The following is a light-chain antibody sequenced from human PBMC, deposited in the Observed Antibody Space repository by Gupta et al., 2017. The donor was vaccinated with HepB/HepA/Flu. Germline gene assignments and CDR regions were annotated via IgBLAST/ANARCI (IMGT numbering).Light chain of an antibody. Sequence: DILMTQCPDSLAVSRGERATINCKSSQSVLYSSNNKNYLTWYQQKPGQPPKLLIYWASTRESLRNDLCSRSGGATDGTISIISLLAEDVEVYSSQQCYRYDRVVTFGHGTKVDIK. CDR2: WAS. V-gene: IGKV4-1*01. CDR1: QSVLYSSNNKNY. CDR3: QQCYRYDRVVT. J-gene: IGKJ3*01.